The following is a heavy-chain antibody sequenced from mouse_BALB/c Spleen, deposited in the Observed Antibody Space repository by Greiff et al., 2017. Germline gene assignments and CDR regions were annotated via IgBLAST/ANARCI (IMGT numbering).Heavy chain of an antibody. CDR2: ISYSGST. CDR3: ARAYYRGYFDY. Sequence: EVHLVESGPGLVKPSQSLSLTCTVTGYSITSDYAWNWIRQFPGNKLEWMGYISYSGSTSYNPSLKSRISITRDTSKNQFFLQLNSVTTEDTATYYCARAYYRGYFDYWGQGTTLTVSS. V-gene: IGHV3-2*02. CDR1: GYSITSDYA. D-gene: IGHD2-14*01. J-gene: IGHJ2*01.